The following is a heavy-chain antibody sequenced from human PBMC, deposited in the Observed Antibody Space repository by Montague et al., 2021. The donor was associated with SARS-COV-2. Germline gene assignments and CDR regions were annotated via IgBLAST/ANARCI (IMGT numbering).Heavy chain of an antibody. CDR2: IYYTGNT. CDR3: ARLKRYFDSSGSPSAFDF. Sequence: SDTRSLTCTVSGGSITNNIDDWAWIREPPGKGLEWIGSIYYTGNTYYNPSLKSRVTISVVTSKNHFTLKLSSVTAAETAVYYCARLKRYFDSSGSPSAFDFWGQGTKVTVSS. CDR1: GGSITNNIDD. V-gene: IGHV4-39*02. D-gene: IGHD3-22*01. J-gene: IGHJ3*01.